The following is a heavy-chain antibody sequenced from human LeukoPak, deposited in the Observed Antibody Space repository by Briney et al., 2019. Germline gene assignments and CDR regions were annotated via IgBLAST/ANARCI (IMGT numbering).Heavy chain of an antibody. V-gene: IGHV3-30*03. Sequence: PGGSLRLSYAASGFSFSTYGMHWVRQAPGKGLEWVALISNDGSYKYYADSVKGRFTISRDHMKNTLYLQMNSLRAEDTAVYYCARVALRWLQFTEFDYWGQGTLVTVSS. CDR3: ARVALRWLQFTEFDY. CDR1: GFSFSTYG. J-gene: IGHJ4*02. D-gene: IGHD5-24*01. CDR2: ISNDGSYK.